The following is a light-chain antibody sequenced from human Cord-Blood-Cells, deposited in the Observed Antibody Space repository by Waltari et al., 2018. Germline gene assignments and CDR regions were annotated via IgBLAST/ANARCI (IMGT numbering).Light chain of an antibody. Sequence: DIQMTESPSTLSASVGDKVTITCRASQSISSWLAWYQQKPGKAPKLLIYKASSLESGVPSRFSGSGSGTEFTLTISSLQPDDFATYYCQQYNSYPLTFGGGTKVEIK. CDR1: QSISSW. V-gene: IGKV1-5*03. CDR2: KAS. CDR3: QQYNSYPLT. J-gene: IGKJ4*01.